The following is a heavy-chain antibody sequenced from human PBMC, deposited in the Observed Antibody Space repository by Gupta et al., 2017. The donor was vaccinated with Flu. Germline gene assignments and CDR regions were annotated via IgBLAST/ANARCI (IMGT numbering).Heavy chain of an antibody. J-gene: IGHJ4*02. D-gene: IGHD1-26*01. CDR3: ARGTLLPDS. V-gene: IGHV4-39*02. CDR2: VHYRGGP. Sequence: GDSITSEDYSWDWIRKPPGKGLGGVGSVHYRGGPYYRPYLKSRLTISVDTSKNHFSLKLNSVTAADTAVYYGARGTLLPDSWGQGALVTVP. CDR1: GDSITSEDYS.